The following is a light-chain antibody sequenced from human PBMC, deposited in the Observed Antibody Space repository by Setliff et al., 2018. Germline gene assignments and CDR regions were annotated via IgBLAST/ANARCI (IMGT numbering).Light chain of an antibody. J-gene: IGLJ2*01. CDR3: GTWDISMSGRV. CDR1: SSNIGNKY. Sequence: QAVVTQPPSVSAAPGQKVTISCSGSSSNIGNKYVSWYQQLPGTAPKLLIYDNSKRPSGIPDRFSGSKSGTSATLGITGLQTGDEADYYCGTWDISMSGRVFGGGTKVTVL. V-gene: IGLV1-51*01. CDR2: DNS.